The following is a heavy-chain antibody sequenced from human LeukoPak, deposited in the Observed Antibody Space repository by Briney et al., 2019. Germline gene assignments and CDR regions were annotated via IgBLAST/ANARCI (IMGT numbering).Heavy chain of an antibody. J-gene: IGHJ4*02. CDR1: GYTFSRYW. CDR3: ARGDSSTWYEY. CDR2: IYPGDSET. Sequence: GESLKISCEASGYTFSRYWIGWVRQLPGKGLEWMGIIYPGDSETRYSPPFQGQVIMSADKSISTAYLQWSSLQASDTAMYYCARGDSSTWYEYWGQGTLVTVSS. V-gene: IGHV5-51*01. D-gene: IGHD2-2*01.